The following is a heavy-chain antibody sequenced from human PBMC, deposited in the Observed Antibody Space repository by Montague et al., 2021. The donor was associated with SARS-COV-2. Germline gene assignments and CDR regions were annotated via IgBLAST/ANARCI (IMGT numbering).Heavy chain of an antibody. CDR3: SRDTEGYISSWYHDY. J-gene: IGHJ4*02. CDR2: IYYSGST. D-gene: IGHD6-13*01. CDR1: GGSISSYY. Sequence: SETLSLTCTVSGGSISSYYWSWIWQPPGKGLDWMWYIYYSGSTNYNPSPTIRVPISVDTSKNQYSLKLSSVTAADTAVDYCSRDTEGYISSWYHDYWGQGTLVTVSS. V-gene: IGHV4-59*01.